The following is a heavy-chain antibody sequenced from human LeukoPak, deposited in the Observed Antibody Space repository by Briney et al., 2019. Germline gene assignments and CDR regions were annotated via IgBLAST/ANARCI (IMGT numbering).Heavy chain of an antibody. D-gene: IGHD4-11*01. CDR3: AKDAERGFDYSNSIEH. CDR2: IWRDATNE. V-gene: IGHV3-33*06. Sequence: PGGSLRLSCEASGFTFRHFGMHWVRQAPGQAREWVAVIWRDATNEYYAESLNCRFTISRDNSNNTMCLQLNSLRAEDTAVYYGAKDAERGFDYSNSIEHWGQGSLVIVSS. J-gene: IGHJ5*02. CDR1: GFTFRHFG.